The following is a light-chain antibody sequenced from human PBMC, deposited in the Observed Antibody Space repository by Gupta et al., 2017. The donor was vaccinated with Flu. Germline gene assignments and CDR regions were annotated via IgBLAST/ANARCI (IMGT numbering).Light chain of an antibody. V-gene: IGKV1-39*01. CDR1: QSISSY. CDR3: QQGYSTRYS. CDR2: AAS. J-gene: IGKJ2*03. Sequence: DIQMTQSPSSLSASVGDRVTITCRASQSISSYLNWYQQKPGKAPKFLIYAASSLQSGVPSRFSGSGSGTDFTLTISSLQPEDFATYYCQQGYSTRYSFGQGTKLEIK.